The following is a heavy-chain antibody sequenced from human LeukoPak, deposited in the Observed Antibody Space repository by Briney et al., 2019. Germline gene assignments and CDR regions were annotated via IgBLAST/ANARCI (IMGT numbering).Heavy chain of an antibody. D-gene: IGHD1-26*01. CDR1: GFTFSNYW. CDR3: VRGLLSGTYSRLFYFDL. J-gene: IGHJ2*01. Sequence: GGSLRLSCATSGFTFSNYWMSWVRQAPGKGLEWVANIKQDGSEKYYMDSVVGRFTISRDNARNSMYLQMNSLRAEETAVYFCVRGLLSGTYSRLFYFDLWGRGTLVTVSS. V-gene: IGHV3-7*01. CDR2: IKQDGSEK.